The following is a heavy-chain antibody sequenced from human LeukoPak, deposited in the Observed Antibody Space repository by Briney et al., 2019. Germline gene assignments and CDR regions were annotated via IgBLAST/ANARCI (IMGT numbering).Heavy chain of an antibody. CDR2: ISISSSTM. V-gene: IGHV3-48*01. CDR1: GFSFDYYS. D-gene: IGHD4-17*01. CDR3: AKDRSLDGDYVFDD. Sequence: PGGSLRLSCAASGFSFDYYSMNWVRQAPGKGLEWVSYISISSSTMYYADSLKGRFTISRDNAKNSLYLQMNSLRTEDTALYYCAKDRSLDGDYVFDDWGQGTLVTVSS. J-gene: IGHJ4*02.